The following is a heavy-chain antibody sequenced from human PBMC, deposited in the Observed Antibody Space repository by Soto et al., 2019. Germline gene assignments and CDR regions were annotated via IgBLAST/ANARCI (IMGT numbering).Heavy chain of an antibody. CDR2: ISYDASNK. D-gene: IGHD2-2*01. CDR1: GFTFSGYG. V-gene: IGHV3-30*04. Sequence: PGGSLRLSCAASGFTFSGYGMHWVRQAPGKGLEWVAVISYDASNKDYADSVKGRFTISRDNSKNTLYVQMNSLRAEDTAMYYCARDPRDWVDVPATTLDYWGQGTLVTVSS. CDR3: ARDPRDWVDVPATTLDY. J-gene: IGHJ4*02.